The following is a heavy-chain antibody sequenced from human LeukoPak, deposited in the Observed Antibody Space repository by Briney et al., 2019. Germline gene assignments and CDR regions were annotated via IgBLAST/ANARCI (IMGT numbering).Heavy chain of an antibody. D-gene: IGHD6-19*01. CDR3: ARLSIRDSSSWTQPRRYSSGWYEFDY. Sequence: GESLKISCKGSGYSFTSYWIGWVRQMPGKGLEWMGIIYPGDPDTRYSPSFQGQVTISADKSISTAYLQWSSLKASDTAMYYCARLSIRDSSSWTQPRRYSSGWYEFDYWGQGTLVTVSS. CDR2: IYPGDPDT. J-gene: IGHJ4*02. CDR1: GYSFTSYW. V-gene: IGHV5-51*01.